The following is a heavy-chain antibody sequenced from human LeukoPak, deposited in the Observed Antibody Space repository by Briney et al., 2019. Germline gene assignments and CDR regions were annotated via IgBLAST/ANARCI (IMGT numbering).Heavy chain of an antibody. V-gene: IGHV1-69*05. Sequence: ASVKVSCKASGGTFSSYAISWVRQAPGQGLEWMGRIIPIFGTANYAQKFQGRVTITTDESTSTAYMELSSLRSEDTAVYYCAVYYDSSGYYYSYFNYWGQGTLVTVSS. D-gene: IGHD3-22*01. CDR3: AVYYDSSGYYYSYFNY. CDR1: GGTFSSYA. J-gene: IGHJ4*02. CDR2: IIPIFGTA.